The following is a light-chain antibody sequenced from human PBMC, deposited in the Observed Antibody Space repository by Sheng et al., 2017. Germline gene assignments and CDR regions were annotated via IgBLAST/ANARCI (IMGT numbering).Light chain of an antibody. CDR2: GAS. CDR3: QQWHNWPPIT. CDR1: QSVATD. Sequence: EIVMTQSPATLSVSPGERATLSCRASQSVATDLAWYQQKAGHAPRILIYGASTRATGIPARFSGSGSGTEFTLTITSLQSEDSAVYYCQQWHNWPPITFGQGTRLDIK. J-gene: IGKJ5*01. V-gene: IGKV3-15*01.